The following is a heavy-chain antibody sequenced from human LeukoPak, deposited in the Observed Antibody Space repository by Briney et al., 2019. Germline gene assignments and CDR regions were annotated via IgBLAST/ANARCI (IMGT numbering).Heavy chain of an antibody. CDR1: GFTFSSYS. CDR2: ISSSRSYI. V-gene: IGHV3-21*01. Sequence: PGGSLRLSCAASGFTFSSYSMNWVRQAPGKGLEWVSSISSSRSYIYYADSVKGRFTISRDNAKNSLYLQMNSLRAEDTAVYYCARVSYYDYVWGSYPTNWFDPWGQGTLVTVSS. CDR3: ARVSYYDYVWGSYPTNWFDP. D-gene: IGHD3-16*02. J-gene: IGHJ5*02.